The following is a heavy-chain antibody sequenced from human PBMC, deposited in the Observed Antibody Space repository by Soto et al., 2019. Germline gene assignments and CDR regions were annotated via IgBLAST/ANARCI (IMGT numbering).Heavy chain of an antibody. CDR3: ARRGTAGGLDV. Sequence: QVQLVESGGGVVQPGTSLRVSCVGSGFTFRSYVIHWVRQAPGKGLEWVALTSYDGSDKYYGDSVRGRFTISRDNSRNTVDLQMDSLRLEDTDLYYCARRGTAGGLDVWGQGTLVSVSS. V-gene: IGHV3-30*19. J-gene: IGHJ1*01. CDR1: GFTFRSYV. CDR2: TSYDGSDK. D-gene: IGHD3-16*01.